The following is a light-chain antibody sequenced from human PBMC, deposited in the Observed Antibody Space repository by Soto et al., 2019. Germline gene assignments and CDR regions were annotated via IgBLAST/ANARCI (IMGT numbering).Light chain of an antibody. CDR3: SSFSATTTTTVV. Sequence: QSVLTQPASVSGSPGQSITISCTGTSSDVGGYDLVSWYQQHPGKAPKLIIYEGSKRPSGISNRFSGSKSGNTASLTISGLQTEDEADYFCSSFSATTTTTVVFGGGTKLTVL. CDR2: EGS. V-gene: IGLV2-14*02. CDR1: SSDVGGYDL. J-gene: IGLJ2*01.